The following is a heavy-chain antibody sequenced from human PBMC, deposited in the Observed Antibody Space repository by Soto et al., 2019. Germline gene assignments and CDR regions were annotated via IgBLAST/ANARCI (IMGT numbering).Heavy chain of an antibody. D-gene: IGHD1-1*01. CDR2: ISDDGSTA. CDR1: GFTFSAYW. J-gene: IGHJ4*02. Sequence: LRLSCSVSGFTFSAYWMHWVRQVPGKGLTWVSRISDDGSTATYADSVKGRFVISRDNAKNSLYLEMNTLRADDSGLYYCARGPRVSSTGTGAHWGRGTLVTVS. CDR3: ARGPRVSSTGTGAH. V-gene: IGHV3-74*01.